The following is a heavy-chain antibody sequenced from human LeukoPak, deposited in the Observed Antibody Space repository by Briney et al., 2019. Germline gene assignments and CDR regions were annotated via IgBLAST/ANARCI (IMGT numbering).Heavy chain of an antibody. CDR3: VKGRIYCCYPSLDY. CDR2: ITNNGGST. V-gene: IGHV3-64D*06. CDR1: GFTFSDYA. Sequence: GSLRLSCLVSGFTFSDYAMHWVRQAPGKGLEYVSAITNNGGSTYYADSAKGRFSVSRDNSKNTVYLQLSSLRPDDTAVYYCVKGRIYCCYPSLDYWGQGTLVTVSS. D-gene: IGHD2-2*01. J-gene: IGHJ4*02.